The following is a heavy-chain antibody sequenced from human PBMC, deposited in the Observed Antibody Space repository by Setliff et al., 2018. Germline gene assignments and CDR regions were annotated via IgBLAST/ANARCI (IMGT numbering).Heavy chain of an antibody. Sequence: PGGSLRLSCAASGFTFSAHYMDWLRQAPGKGLEWVGRIRNKDNSSSGSTIYYADSVKGRFTISRDNAKNSLYLRMNSLRAEDTAVYYCALGGNQRQWLVSSKFDYWGQGTLVTVSS. CDR3: ALGGNQRQWLVSSKFDY. J-gene: IGHJ4*02. V-gene: IGHV3-11*04. CDR2: NSSSGSTI. CDR1: GFTFSAHY. D-gene: IGHD6-19*01.